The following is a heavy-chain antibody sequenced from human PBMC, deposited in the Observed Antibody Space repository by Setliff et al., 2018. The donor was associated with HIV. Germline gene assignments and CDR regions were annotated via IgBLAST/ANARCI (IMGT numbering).Heavy chain of an antibody. D-gene: IGHD3-10*01. CDR3: ARDGGSGRYHRSAYYYYMDV. V-gene: IGHV1-69*13. J-gene: IGHJ6*03. Sequence: GASVKVSCKASGGTFSSYAISWVRQAPGQGLEWMGGIVPFSGSVNYAQRFQERVTITSDESSTTAYMELSSLKSEDTAVYYCARDGGSGRYHRSAYYYYMDVWGKGTTVTAP. CDR1: GGTFSSYA. CDR2: IVPFSGSV.